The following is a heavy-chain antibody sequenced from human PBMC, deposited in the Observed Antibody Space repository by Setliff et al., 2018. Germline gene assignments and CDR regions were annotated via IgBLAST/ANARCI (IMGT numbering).Heavy chain of an antibody. V-gene: IGHV1-2*02. D-gene: IGHD3-9*01. CDR2: INPISGDT. CDR3: AGVDVLTASPF. CDR1: GYIFAGYY. J-gene: IGHJ4*02. Sequence: ASVKVSCKASGYIFAGYYMHWVRQTPGQGLEWMGWINPISGDTKYAQKFQGRVTMAWDTSISTAYMDLSRLTSDDTATYYCAGVDVLTASPFWGQGTLVTVSS.